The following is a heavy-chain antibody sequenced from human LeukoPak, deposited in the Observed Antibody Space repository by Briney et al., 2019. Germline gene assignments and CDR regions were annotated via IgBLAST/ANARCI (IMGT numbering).Heavy chain of an antibody. D-gene: IGHD1-26*01. V-gene: IGHV3-53*01. Sequence: GGSLTLSCAASGFTVSSIYMSWVRQAPGKGLEWVSIIYSGGSTYYADSVKGRFTVSRDNSKNTLFLQMNSLGVEDTALYYCARGAQEPFFDSWGQGTLVTVSS. CDR2: IYSGGST. J-gene: IGHJ4*02. CDR1: GFTVSSIY. CDR3: ARGAQEPFFDS.